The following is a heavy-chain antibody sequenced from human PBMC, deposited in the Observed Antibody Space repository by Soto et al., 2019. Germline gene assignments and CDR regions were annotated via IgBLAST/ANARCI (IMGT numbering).Heavy chain of an antibody. CDR2: TLYRSSKWYN. D-gene: IGHD1-7*01. V-gene: IGHV6-1*01. CDR1: GDSVSTNIAA. CDR3: ARDAAPTLNYPHGMDV. Sequence: SQTLSLTCAISGDSVSTNIAAWSLIRQFPSRGLEWLGRTLYRSSKWYNEYAVSVKSRMTINPDTSKNQFSLQLNSVTPEDTAVYYCARDAAPTLNYPHGMDVWGQGTAVTVSS. J-gene: IGHJ6*02.